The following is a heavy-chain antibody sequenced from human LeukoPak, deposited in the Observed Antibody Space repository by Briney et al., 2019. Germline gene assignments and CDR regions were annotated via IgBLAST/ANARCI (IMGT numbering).Heavy chain of an antibody. J-gene: IGHJ4*02. V-gene: IGHV4-39*07. CDR2: IYYSGST. CDR1: GGSISSSSYY. CDR3: ARDLGHYGGPFDY. Sequence: PSETLSLTCTVSGGSISSSSYYWGWIRQPPGKGLEWIGSIYYSGSTYYNPSLKSRVTISVDTSKNQFSLKLSSATAADTAVYYCARDLGHYGGPFDYWGQGTLVTVSS. D-gene: IGHD4-23*01.